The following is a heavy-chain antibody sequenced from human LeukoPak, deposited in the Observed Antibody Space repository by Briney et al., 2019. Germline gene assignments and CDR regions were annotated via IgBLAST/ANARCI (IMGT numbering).Heavy chain of an antibody. Sequence: GGSLRLSWIVSGFTVSNNYMSWVRQAPGKGLKWVSVIYTAGETYYADSVKGRFTISRDTSKNTLFLQMSSLTADDTSIYYCAREKVLPGSSYDLHWFFDLWGRGTLVTVSS. V-gene: IGHV3-66*02. J-gene: IGHJ2*01. CDR1: GFTVSNNY. CDR3: AREKVLPGSSYDLHWFFDL. D-gene: IGHD1-26*01. CDR2: IYTAGET.